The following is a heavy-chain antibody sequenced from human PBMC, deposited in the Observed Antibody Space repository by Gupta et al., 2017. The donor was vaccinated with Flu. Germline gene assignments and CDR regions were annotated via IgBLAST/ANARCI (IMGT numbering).Heavy chain of an antibody. D-gene: IGHD1-26*01. J-gene: IGHJ6*02. Sequence: EVQLVESGGGLVKPGGSLRLSCAASGFTFSNAWMSWVRQAPGKGLEWVGRIKSKTDGGTTDYAAPVKGRFTISRDDSKNTLYLQMNSLKTEDTAVYYCTTEGAIVGATNCWYYYYGMDVWGQGTTVTVSS. V-gene: IGHV3-15*01. CDR2: IKSKTDGGTT. CDR1: GFTFSNAW. CDR3: TTEGAIVGATNCWYYYYGMDV.